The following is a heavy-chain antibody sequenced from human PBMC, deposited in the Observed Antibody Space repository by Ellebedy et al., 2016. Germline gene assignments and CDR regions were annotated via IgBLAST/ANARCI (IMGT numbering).Heavy chain of an antibody. V-gene: IGHV3-74*01. CDR2: INSDGRST. D-gene: IGHD3-22*01. J-gene: IGHJ4*02. Sequence: GESLKISCADSGFTFSSYWMHWVRQAPGKGLVWVSRINSDGRSTTYADSVKGRFTISRDNAKNSLYLQMNSLRAEDTAVYYCARDATYYDSSGYYVFDFWGQGTLVTVSS. CDR1: GFTFSSYW. CDR3: ARDATYYDSSGYYVFDF.